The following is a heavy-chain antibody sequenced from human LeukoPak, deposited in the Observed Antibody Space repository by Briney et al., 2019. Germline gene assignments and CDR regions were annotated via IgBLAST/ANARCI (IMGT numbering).Heavy chain of an antibody. CDR2: VKQDGSEK. J-gene: IGHJ4*02. Sequence: GGSLRLSCAASGSTFSRYWMSWVRQAPGKGLEWVANVKQDGSEKYYVDSVKGRFTISRDNAKNSVYLQMNSLRAEDTAVYYCARDKGSDEGSKFDHWGQGTLVTVSS. CDR1: GSTFSRYW. CDR3: ARDKGSDEGSKFDH. V-gene: IGHV3-7*03.